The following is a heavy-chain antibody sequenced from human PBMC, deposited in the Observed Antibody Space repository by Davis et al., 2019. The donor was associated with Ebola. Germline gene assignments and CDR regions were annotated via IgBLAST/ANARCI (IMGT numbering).Heavy chain of an antibody. CDR1: GFTFSSYG. D-gene: IGHD1-26*01. Sequence: GESLKISCAASGFTFSSYGMHWVRQAPGKGLEWVAVIWYDGSNKYYADSVKGRFTISRDNSKNTLYLQMNSLRAEDTAVYYCARDRVYSGSYYYFDYWGQGTLVTVSS. CDR2: IWYDGSNK. V-gene: IGHV3-33*01. J-gene: IGHJ4*02. CDR3: ARDRVYSGSYYYFDY.